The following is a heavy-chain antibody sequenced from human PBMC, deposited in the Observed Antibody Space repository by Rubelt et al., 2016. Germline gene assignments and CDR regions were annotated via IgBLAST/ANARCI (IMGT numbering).Heavy chain of an antibody. V-gene: IGHV1-46*01. J-gene: IGHJ4*02. CDR2: INPSGGST. Sequence: QVQLVQSGAEVKKPGSSVKVSCKASGGTFSSYGVSWVRQAPGQGLEWMGIINPSGGSTSYAQKFQGRVTMTTDTSTSTAYMELRSLRSDDTAVYYCARWDTDYFDYWGQGTLVTVSS. D-gene: IGHD1-26*01. CDR1: GGTFSSYG. CDR3: ARWDTDYFDY.